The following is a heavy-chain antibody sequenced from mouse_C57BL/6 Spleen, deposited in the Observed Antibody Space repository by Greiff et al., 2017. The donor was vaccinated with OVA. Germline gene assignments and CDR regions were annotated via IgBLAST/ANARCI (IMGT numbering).Heavy chain of an antibody. Sequence: VKLQESGPGLVQPSQSLSITCTVSGFSLTSYGVHWVRQSPGKGLEWLGVIWRGGSTDYNAAFMSRLSITKDNSKSQVFFKMNSLQADDTAIYYCAKDSTGGYWYFDVWGTGTTVTVSS. CDR3: AKDSTGGYWYFDV. D-gene: IGHD1-1*01. V-gene: IGHV2-5*01. CDR1: GFSLTSYG. J-gene: IGHJ1*03. CDR2: IWRGGST.